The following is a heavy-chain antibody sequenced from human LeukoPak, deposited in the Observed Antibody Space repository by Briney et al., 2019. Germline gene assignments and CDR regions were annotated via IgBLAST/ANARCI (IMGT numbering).Heavy chain of an antibody. CDR1: GFTFSGYW. J-gene: IGHJ4*02. D-gene: IGHD2-2*02. V-gene: IGHV3-7*01. Sequence: GGSLRLSCAASGFTFSGYWMSWVRQAPGKGLEWVANIKQDGSEKYYVDSVKGRFTISRDNAKNSLYLQMNSLRAEDTAVYYCARDWGYCSSTSCYTVDYWGQGTLVTVSS. CDR3: ARDWGYCSSTSCYTVDY. CDR2: IKQDGSEK.